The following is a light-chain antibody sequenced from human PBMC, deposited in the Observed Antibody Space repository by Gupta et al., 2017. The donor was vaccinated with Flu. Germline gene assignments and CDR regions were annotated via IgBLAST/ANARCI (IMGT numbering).Light chain of an antibody. Sequence: SVTISCTGTSSDGGGYNYVSWYQQHPGKAPKLMIYDVSKRPSGVPYRFSGSKSGNTASLTISGLQAEDEADYYCCSYAGSYTYVFGTGTKVTVL. CDR3: CSYAGSYTYV. V-gene: IGLV2-11*01. J-gene: IGLJ1*01. CDR2: DVS. CDR1: SSDGGGYNY.